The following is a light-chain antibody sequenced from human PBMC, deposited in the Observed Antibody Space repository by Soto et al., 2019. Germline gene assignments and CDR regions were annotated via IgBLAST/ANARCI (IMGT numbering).Light chain of an antibody. CDR3: QVWDNTDEHPRVV. CDR2: ADS. CDR1: NVGSKN. J-gene: IGLJ7*02. Sequence: SYVLTQPRSVSVAPGQTATITCGGNNVGSKNMYWYRQRPGQAPVLVVYADSDRPSGIPERLSGSNSGSTATLTINRVEAGDEADYFCQVWDNTDEHPRVVFGGGTQLTA. V-gene: IGLV3-21*02.